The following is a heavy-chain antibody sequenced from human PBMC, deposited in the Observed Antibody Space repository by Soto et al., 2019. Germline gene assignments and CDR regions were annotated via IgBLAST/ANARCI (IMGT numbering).Heavy chain of an antibody. Sequence: QVQLVQSGAEVKKPGASVKVSCKASGYTFTSYGISWVRQPPGQGLEWMGGISAYNGNTNYAQKLQGRVTMTTDTSTSTAYMELRSLRSDDTAVYYCARDSGFGGRAPNGMDVWGQGTTVTVSS. CDR2: ISAYNGNT. CDR1: GYTFTSYG. CDR3: ARDSGFGGRAPNGMDV. J-gene: IGHJ6*02. V-gene: IGHV1-18*01. D-gene: IGHD3-10*01.